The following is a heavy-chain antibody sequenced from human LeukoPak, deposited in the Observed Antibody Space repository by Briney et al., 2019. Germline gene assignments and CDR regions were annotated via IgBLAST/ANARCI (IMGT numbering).Heavy chain of an antibody. J-gene: IGHJ5*02. CDR3: ARVRRGYCTNGVCHRWFDP. CDR2: IYYSGST. V-gene: IGHV4-59*01. CDR1: GGSISSYY. D-gene: IGHD2-8*01. Sequence: SETLSLTCTVSGGSISSYYWSWIRQPPGKGLEWIGYIYYSGSTNYNPSLKSRVTISVDTSKNQFSLKLSSVTAADTAVYYCARVRRGYCTNGVCHRWFDPWGRGTLVTVSS.